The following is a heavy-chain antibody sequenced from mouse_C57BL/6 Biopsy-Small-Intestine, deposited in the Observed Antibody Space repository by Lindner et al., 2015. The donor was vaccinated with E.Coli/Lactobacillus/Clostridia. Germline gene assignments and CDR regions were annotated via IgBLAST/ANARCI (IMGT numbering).Heavy chain of an antibody. CDR1: GFTFNTYV. J-gene: IGHJ2*01. CDR3: VRGRDYFAY. V-gene: IGHV10-3*01. CDR2: IRSKSSNSAT. Sequence: VQLQESGGGLVQPKGSLKLSCAASGFTFNTYVMHWVRKAPGKGLEWVARIRSKSSNSATSYADSVKDRFTISRDDSQNMLYLQMNNLKTEDTAMYYCVRGRDYFAYWGQGTTLTVSS.